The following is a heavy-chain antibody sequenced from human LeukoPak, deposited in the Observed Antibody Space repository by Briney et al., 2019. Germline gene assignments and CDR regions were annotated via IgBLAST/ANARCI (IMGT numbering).Heavy chain of an antibody. J-gene: IGHJ2*01. Sequence: ASVKVSCKASGYTFTGYYMHWVRQAPGQGLEWMGWINPNSGGTNYAEKFRGRATMTRDTSISTAYMELSRLRSDDTAVYYCARGDPVTVVVKGWYFDLWGRGTLVTVSS. CDR1: GYTFTGYY. D-gene: IGHD3-22*01. CDR2: INPNSGGT. CDR3: ARGDPVTVVVKGWYFDL. V-gene: IGHV1-2*02.